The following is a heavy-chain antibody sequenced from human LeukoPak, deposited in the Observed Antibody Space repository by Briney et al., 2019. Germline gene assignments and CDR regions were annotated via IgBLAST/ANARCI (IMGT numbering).Heavy chain of an antibody. CDR1: GYTFAAYY. CDR2: INPNSGGA. J-gene: IGHJ4*02. CDR3: AKRRLEY. Sequence: ASVKVSCKASGYTFAAYYMHWVRQAPGQGFEWMGWINPNSGGANSAHKFHDRVTMTRDTSISTADMSPRKLRSDETHGHNCAKRRLEYWGAGELGTVSS. V-gene: IGHV1-2*02.